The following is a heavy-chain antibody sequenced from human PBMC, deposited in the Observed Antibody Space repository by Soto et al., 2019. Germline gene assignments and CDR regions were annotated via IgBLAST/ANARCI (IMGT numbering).Heavy chain of an antibody. V-gene: IGHV4-31*03. CDR1: GYSITAGGYY. CDR2: FYSSGSI. CDR3: ARMYSSGSGWFHP. Sequence: PSETLSLTCFVSGYSITAGGYYWSWIRHHPGKGLEWLGSFYSSGSIIYNPSLRSRVSISGDTSSNQFSMSLTSVTAADTARYYCARMYSSGSGWFHPWGQGTLVTVSS. D-gene: IGHD6-19*01. J-gene: IGHJ5*02.